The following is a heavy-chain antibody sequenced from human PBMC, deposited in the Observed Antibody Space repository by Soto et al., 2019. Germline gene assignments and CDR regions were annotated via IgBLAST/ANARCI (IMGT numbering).Heavy chain of an antibody. J-gene: IGHJ4*02. D-gene: IGHD3-22*01. V-gene: IGHV4-30-4*01. CDR2: IYYSGST. Sequence: PSETLSLTCTVSGGSISSGDYYWSWIRQPPGKGLEWIGYIYYSGSTYYNPSLKSRVTISVDTSKNQFSLKLSSVTAADTAVYYCARDTYYYDSRGYRPLDYWGQGTLVTVSS. CDR3: ARDTYYYDSRGYRPLDY. CDR1: GGSISSGDYY.